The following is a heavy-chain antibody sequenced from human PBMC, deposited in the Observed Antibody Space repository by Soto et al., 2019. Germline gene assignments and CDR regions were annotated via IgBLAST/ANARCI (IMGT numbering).Heavy chain of an antibody. Sequence: QAQLVESGGGLVKPGGSLRLSCAASGFTFSDYYMSWIRQAPGKGLEWVSYISSSSSYTNYADSVKGRFTISRDNAKNSLYLQMNSLRAEDTAVYYCAMGGPYYYDSSGYPELDYWGQGTLVTVSS. D-gene: IGHD3-22*01. CDR3: AMGGPYYYDSSGYPELDY. V-gene: IGHV3-11*06. CDR1: GFTFSDYY. CDR2: ISSSSSYT. J-gene: IGHJ4*02.